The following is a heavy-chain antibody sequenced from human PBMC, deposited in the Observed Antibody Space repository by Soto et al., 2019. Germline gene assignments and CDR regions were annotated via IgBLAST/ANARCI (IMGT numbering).Heavy chain of an antibody. CDR2: ITPMFGTA. V-gene: IGHV1-69*12. Sequence: QVQLVQSGAEVKKYGSSVKVSCKASGGTFSKYAISWVRQAPGQGLEWMGGITPMFGTANYAQRCQGRVTMTADESTSTAYMRVNSLRSDDTAVYYCAHTLGLAVAGPGRFDLWGRGTLVTVSS. CDR1: GGTFSKYA. J-gene: IGHJ2*01. D-gene: IGHD6-19*01. CDR3: AHTLGLAVAGPGRFDL.